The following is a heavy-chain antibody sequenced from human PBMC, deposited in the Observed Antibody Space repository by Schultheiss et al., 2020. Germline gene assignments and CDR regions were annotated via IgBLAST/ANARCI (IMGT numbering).Heavy chain of an antibody. Sequence: SQTLSLTCTVSGDSVSSGSYYWSWVRQPPGKGLEWIGEINHSGSTNYNPSLKSRVTISVDTSKNQFSLKLSSVTAADTAVYYCARDQNYYYGMDVWGQGTTVTVSS. J-gene: IGHJ6*02. CDR2: INHSGST. CDR1: GDSVSSGSYY. V-gene: IGHV4-61*01. CDR3: ARDQNYYYGMDV.